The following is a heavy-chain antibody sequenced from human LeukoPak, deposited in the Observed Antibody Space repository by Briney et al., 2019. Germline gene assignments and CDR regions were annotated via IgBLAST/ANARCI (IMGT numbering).Heavy chain of an antibody. CDR1: GFTFDDYA. D-gene: IGHD2-21*02. CDR3: AKDMGSGAYCGGDCHATMGY. V-gene: IGHV3-9*01. Sequence: GRSLRLSCAASGFTFDDYAMHWVRQAPGKGLEWVSGISWNSGSIGYADSAKGRFTISRDNAKNSLYLQMNSLRAEDTALYYCAKDMGSGAYCGGDCHATMGYWGQGTLVTVSS. CDR2: ISWNSGSI. J-gene: IGHJ4*02.